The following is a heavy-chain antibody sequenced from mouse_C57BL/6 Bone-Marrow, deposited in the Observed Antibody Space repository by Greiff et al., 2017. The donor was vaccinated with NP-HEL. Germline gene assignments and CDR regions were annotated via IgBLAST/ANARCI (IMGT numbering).Heavy chain of an antibody. CDR1: GYAFSSYW. CDR2: IYPGDGDT. V-gene: IGHV1-80*01. J-gene: IGHJ3*01. D-gene: IGHD1-1*01. Sequence: QVQLQQSGAELVKPGASVKISCKASGYAFSSYWMNWVKQRPGKGLEWIGQIYPGDGDTNYNGKFKGKATLTADKPSSTGFMQVGSLTYEDSAVDFCARYYGSSSWFAYWGQGTLVTVSA. CDR3: ARYYGSSSWFAY.